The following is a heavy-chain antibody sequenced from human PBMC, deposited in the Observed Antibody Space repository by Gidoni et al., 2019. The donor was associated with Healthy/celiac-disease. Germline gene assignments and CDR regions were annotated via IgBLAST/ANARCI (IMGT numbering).Heavy chain of an antibody. V-gene: IGHV3-15*01. CDR3: TTDRYDSSGYYNYFDY. CDR2: IKSKTDGGTT. CDR1: GFTFSNAW. J-gene: IGHJ4*02. D-gene: IGHD3-22*01. Sequence: EVQLVESGGGLVKPGGSLRLSCAASGFTFSNAWMSWVRQAPGKGLEWVGRIKSKTDGGTTDYAAPVKGRFTISRDDSKNTLYLQMNSLKTEDTAVYYCTTDRYDSSGYYNYFDYWGQGTLVTVSS.